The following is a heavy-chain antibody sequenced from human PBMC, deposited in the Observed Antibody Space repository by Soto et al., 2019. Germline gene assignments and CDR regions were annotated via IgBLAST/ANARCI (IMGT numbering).Heavy chain of an antibody. Sequence: SGPTLVNPTQALTLTCTFSGFSLSTGVVGVAWIRQPPGKALEWLAVIYWDDDKRYSPSLKSRLTITKDTSKNQVVVTMTNMDPVDTGTYYCAHLMSYDSSGYYFTDGFDIWGQGTMVTVSS. CDR1: GFSLSTGVVG. CDR2: IYWDDDK. V-gene: IGHV2-5*02. J-gene: IGHJ3*02. CDR3: AHLMSYDSSGYYFTDGFDI. D-gene: IGHD3-22*01.